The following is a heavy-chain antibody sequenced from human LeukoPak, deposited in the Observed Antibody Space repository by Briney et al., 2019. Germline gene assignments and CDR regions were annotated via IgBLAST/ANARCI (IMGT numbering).Heavy chain of an antibody. J-gene: IGHJ3*02. CDR2: ISSSSSYI. CDR1: GFTFSSYS. Sequence: GSLRLSCAASGFTFSSYSMNWVRQAPGNGLEWVSSISSSSSYIYYADSVKGRFTISRDNAKNSLYLQMNSLRAEDTAVYFCERLLRLGELSLFSGAFGIWGQGTMVTVSS. V-gene: IGHV3-21*01. D-gene: IGHD3-16*02. CDR3: ERLLRLGELSLFSGAFGI.